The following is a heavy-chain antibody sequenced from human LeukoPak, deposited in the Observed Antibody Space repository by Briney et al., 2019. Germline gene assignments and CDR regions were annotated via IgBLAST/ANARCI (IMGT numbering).Heavy chain of an antibody. V-gene: IGHV3-64D*06. D-gene: IGHD3-10*01. Sequence: GGSLRLSCSASGFTFSSYAMHWVRQAPGKGLEYVSAISSNGGSTYYADSMKGRFTISRDNSKNTLYLQMSSLRAEDTAVYYCVKSTEVNYGSGTFDYWGQGTLVTVSS. CDR3: VKSTEVNYGSGTFDY. CDR1: GFTFSSYA. J-gene: IGHJ4*02. CDR2: ISSNGGST.